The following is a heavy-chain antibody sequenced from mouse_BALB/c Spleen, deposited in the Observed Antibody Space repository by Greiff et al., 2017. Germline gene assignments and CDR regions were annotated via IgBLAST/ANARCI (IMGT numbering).Heavy chain of an antibody. D-gene: IGHD1-1*01. V-gene: IGHV1S29*02. CDR1: GYTFTDYN. CDR2: IYPYNGGT. CDR3: ARGDYGSSYFDY. Sequence: EVQLQQSGPELVKPGASVKISCKASGYTFTDYNMHWVKQSHGKSLEWIGYIYPYNGGTGYNQKFKSKATLTVDNSSSTAYMELRSLTSEDSAVYYCARGDYGSSYFDYWGQGTTLTVSS. J-gene: IGHJ2*01.